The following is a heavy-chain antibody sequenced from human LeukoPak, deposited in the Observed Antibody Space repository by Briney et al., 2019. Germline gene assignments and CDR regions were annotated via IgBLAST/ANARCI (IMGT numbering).Heavy chain of an antibody. D-gene: IGHD3-10*01. Sequence: GASVKVSCKASGYTFTGYYMHWVRQAPGQGLEWMGWINPNSGGTNYAQKFQGWVTMTRDTSISTAYMELSRLRSDDTAVYYCCAGPMVRGVIIIAWGQGTLVTVSS. V-gene: IGHV1-2*04. J-gene: IGHJ5*02. CDR1: GYTFTGYY. CDR3: CAGPMVRGVIIIA. CDR2: INPNSGGT.